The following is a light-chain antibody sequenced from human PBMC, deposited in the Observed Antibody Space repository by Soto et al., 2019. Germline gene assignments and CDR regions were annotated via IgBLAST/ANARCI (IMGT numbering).Light chain of an antibody. CDR2: RND. V-gene: IGLV1-47*01. CDR1: SSNVGRNN. CDR3: AAWDDSLSAWV. J-gene: IGLJ3*02. Sequence: QAVVTQPPSASATPGQRVIISCSGSSSNVGRNNVHWYQQFPGTATKLLIYRNDQRPSGVPDRFSGSKSGTSASLAISGLRSEDEADYYCAAWDDSLSAWVFGGGTKLTVL.